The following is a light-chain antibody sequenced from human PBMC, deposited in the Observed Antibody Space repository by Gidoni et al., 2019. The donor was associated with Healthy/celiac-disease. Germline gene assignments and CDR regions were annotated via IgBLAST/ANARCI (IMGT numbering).Light chain of an antibody. Sequence: EIVFTQSPVTLSLSPGERATLSCRASQSVSSSYLAWYQQKPGQAPRLLIYGASSRATGIPDRFSGSGSGTDFTLTISRLEPEDFAVYYCQQYGSSPPWTFXQXTKVEIK. V-gene: IGKV3-20*01. CDR2: GAS. CDR3: QQYGSSPPWT. CDR1: QSVSSSY. J-gene: IGKJ1*01.